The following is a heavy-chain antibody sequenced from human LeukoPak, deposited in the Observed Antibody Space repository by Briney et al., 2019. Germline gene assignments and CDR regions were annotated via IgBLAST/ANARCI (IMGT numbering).Heavy chain of an antibody. Sequence: SETLSLTCTVSGGSISSYYWRWIRRPAGKALEWIGRIYTSGSTNYNPSLKSRVTMSVDTSKNQFSLKLSSVTAADTAVYYCARDPAAAGLDYWGQGTLVTVSS. D-gene: IGHD6-13*01. CDR2: IYTSGST. J-gene: IGHJ4*02. V-gene: IGHV4-4*07. CDR1: GGSISSYY. CDR3: ARDPAAAGLDY.